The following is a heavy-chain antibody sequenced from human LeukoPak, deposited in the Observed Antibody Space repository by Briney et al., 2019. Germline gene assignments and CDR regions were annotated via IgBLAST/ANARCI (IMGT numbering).Heavy chain of an antibody. J-gene: IGHJ6*02. CDR2: INPSGGST. CDR3: AREGVDYYYGMDV. Sequence: VASVRVSCEASGYTFTNYYIPWVRQAPGQGPEWLGVINPSGGSTSYAQKFQGRVILTRDTSTSTVYMELSSLRAEDTAVYYCAREGVDYYYGMDVWGQGTTVTVSS. CDR1: GYTFTNYY. D-gene: IGHD2-15*01. V-gene: IGHV1-46*01.